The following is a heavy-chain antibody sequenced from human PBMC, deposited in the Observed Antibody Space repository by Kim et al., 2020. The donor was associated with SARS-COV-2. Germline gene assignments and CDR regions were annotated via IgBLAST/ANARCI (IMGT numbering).Heavy chain of an antibody. D-gene: IGHD3-10*01. CDR3: ARAHYGSGSYYFY. V-gene: IGHV4-34*01. Sequence: NPSLKSRVTKSVDPSKNPFSLKLSSVTAADTAVYYCARAHYGSGSYYFYWGQGTLVTVSS. J-gene: IGHJ4*02.